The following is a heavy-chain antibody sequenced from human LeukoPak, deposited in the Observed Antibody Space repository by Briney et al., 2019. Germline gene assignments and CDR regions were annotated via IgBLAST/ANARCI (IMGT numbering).Heavy chain of an antibody. Sequence: EGSLRLSCAASGFTVSSNYINWVRQAPGKGLEWVSVLYSGGDTYYADSVKGRFTVSRDNSKNTLYLQMNSLGAEDTAVYYCARDTSGYCSTSRCYGSWYFDLWGRGTLVTVSS. CDR1: GFTVSSNY. J-gene: IGHJ2*01. CDR2: LYSGGDT. CDR3: ARDTSGYCSTSRCYGSWYFDL. V-gene: IGHV3-53*01. D-gene: IGHD2-2*01.